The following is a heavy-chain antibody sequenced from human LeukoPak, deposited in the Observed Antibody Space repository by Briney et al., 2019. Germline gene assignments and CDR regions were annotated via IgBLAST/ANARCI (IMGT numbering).Heavy chain of an antibody. V-gene: IGHV1-46*01. D-gene: IGHD3-16*02. J-gene: IGHJ4*02. Sequence: ASVKVSCKASGYTFTGYYMHWVRQAPGQGLEWMGIINPSGGSTSYAQKFQGRVTMTRDMSTSTVYMELSSLRSEDTAVYYCARDGIDDYVWGSYRYNYFDYWGQGTLVTVSS. CDR3: ARDGIDDYVWGSYRYNYFDY. CDR1: GYTFTGYY. CDR2: INPSGGST.